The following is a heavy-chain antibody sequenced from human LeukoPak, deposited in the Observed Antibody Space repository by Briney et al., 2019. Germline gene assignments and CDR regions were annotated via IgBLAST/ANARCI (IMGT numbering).Heavy chain of an antibody. D-gene: IGHD3-22*01. Sequence: STSGGTTSYAESVKGRFTISRDNSKDTLYLQMNSLRAEDTAVYYCAKEPDSTGYYYWYFDLWGRGTLVTVSS. V-gene: IGHV3-23*01. CDR3: AKEPDSTGYYYWYFDL. J-gene: IGHJ2*01. CDR2: STSGGTT.